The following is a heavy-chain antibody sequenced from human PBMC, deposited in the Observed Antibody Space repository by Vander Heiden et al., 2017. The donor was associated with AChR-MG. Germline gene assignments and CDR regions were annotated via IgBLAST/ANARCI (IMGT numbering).Heavy chain of an antibody. Sequence: QVQLQESGPGLVKPSETLSLTCAVHGSSISSGSYWGWLRQPPVKGLEWIGSIYHSGSTYYNPSLKSRVTLSVDTSKNQFSLKLSSVTAADTAVYYCASARSSGRVVNNWFDPWGQGTLVTVSS. CDR2: IYHSGST. CDR3: ASARSSGRVVNNWFDP. J-gene: IGHJ5*02. D-gene: IGHD3-3*01. CDR1: GSSISSGSY. V-gene: IGHV4-38-2*01.